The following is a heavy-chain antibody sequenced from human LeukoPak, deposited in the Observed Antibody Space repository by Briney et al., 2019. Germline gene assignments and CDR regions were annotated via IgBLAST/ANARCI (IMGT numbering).Heavy chain of an antibody. CDR3: ARGYPMVRGNFCDY. V-gene: IGHV4-38-2*01. J-gene: IGHJ4*02. Sequence: PSETLSLTCAVSGYSISSGFYWGWIRQPPGKGLEWIGSIYHSGSTYYNPSLKSRVTISVDTSKNQFSLKLSSVTAAGTAVYYCARGYPMVRGNFCDYWGQGTLVTASS. CDR1: GYSISSGFY. CDR2: IYHSGST. D-gene: IGHD3-10*01.